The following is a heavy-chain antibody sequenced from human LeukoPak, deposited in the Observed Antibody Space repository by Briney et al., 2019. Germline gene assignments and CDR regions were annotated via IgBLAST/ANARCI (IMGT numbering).Heavy chain of an antibody. D-gene: IGHD3-3*01. CDR3: AKDHYWSIDY. J-gene: IGHJ4*02. Sequence: PGGSLRLSVAASGFDFSRNWRNWVRNAPGQGLVWVSRIKGDGISTNYADSVKGRFTISRDIAKNTLYLQMNSLRAEDTGVYYCAKDHYWSIDYWGRGTLVTVSS. V-gene: IGHV3-74*01. CDR1: GFDFSRNW. CDR2: IKGDGIST.